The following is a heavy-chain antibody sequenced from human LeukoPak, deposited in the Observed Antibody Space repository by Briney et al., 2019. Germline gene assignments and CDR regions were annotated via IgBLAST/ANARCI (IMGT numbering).Heavy chain of an antibody. J-gene: IGHJ4*02. CDR3: ARDPRGGSEIDY. Sequence: PGGSLRLSCAASGFTFGTYAMNWVRQAPGKGLEWVSSISSISEYIHYADSVEGRFTISRDNAKNSVYLQMNSLRAEDTAVYYCARDPRGGSEIDYWGQGTLVTVSS. V-gene: IGHV3-21*04. CDR2: ISSISEYI. D-gene: IGHD1-26*01. CDR1: GFTFGTYA.